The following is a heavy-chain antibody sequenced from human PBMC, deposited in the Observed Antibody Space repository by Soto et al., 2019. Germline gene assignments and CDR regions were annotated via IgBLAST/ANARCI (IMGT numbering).Heavy chain of an antibody. CDR1: GGSISSYY. J-gene: IGHJ4*02. D-gene: IGHD2-2*01. Sequence: VQLQESGPGLVKPSETLSLTCTVSGGSISSYYWSWIRQPPGKGLEWIGYIYYSGSTNYIPSLKSRVTISVDTSKNQFSLKLSSVTAADTAVYYCARLSISSASFSYWGQGTLVTVSS. CDR3: ARLSISSASFSY. V-gene: IGHV4-59*01. CDR2: IYYSGST.